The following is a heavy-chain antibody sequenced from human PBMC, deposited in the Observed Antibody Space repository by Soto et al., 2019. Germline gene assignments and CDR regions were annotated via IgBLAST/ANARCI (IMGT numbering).Heavy chain of an antibody. J-gene: IGHJ4*02. V-gene: IGHV3-23*01. CDR1: GFDFSNYA. Sequence: PGGSLRLSCAASGFDFSNYAMSWVRQAPGKGLEWVSLISATGGGTCYADSVKGRFTISRDNTHNTLYLQVHSLTAEDTAVYYCAKDRRAGGNSAFYFDFWGQGAQVTVSS. D-gene: IGHD3-16*01. CDR3: AKDRRAGGNSAFYFDF. CDR2: ISATGGGT.